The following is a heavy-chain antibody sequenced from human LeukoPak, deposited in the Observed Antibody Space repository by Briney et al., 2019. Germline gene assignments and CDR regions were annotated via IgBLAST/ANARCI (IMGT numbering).Heavy chain of an antibody. CDR2: IVVGSGNT. Sequence: GASVKVSCKASGFTFTSSAVQWVRQARGQRLEWIGWIVVGSGNTNYAQKFQERVTITRDMSTSTAYMELSSLRSEDTAVYYCATGPQWYYDSSGYPLDYWGQGTLVTVSS. D-gene: IGHD3-22*01. CDR1: GFTFTSSA. CDR3: ATGPQWYYDSSGYPLDY. V-gene: IGHV1-58*01. J-gene: IGHJ4*02.